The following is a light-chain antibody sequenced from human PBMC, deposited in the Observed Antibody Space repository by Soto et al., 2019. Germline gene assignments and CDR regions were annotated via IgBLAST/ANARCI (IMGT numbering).Light chain of an antibody. V-gene: IGLV1-40*01. CDR3: QSYDSSLGYV. J-gene: IGLJ1*01. CDR2: GNS. CDR1: SSNIGAGYD. Sequence: QSVLTQPPSVSGAPGQRVTISCTGSSSNIGAGYDVHWYQQLPGRAPKLLIYGNSNRPSGVPDRFSGSKSGTSASLAITGLQAEDEADHYCQSYDSSLGYVFGTGTKVTVL.